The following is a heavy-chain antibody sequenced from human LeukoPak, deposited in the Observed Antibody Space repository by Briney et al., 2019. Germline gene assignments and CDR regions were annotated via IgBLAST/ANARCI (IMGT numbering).Heavy chain of an antibody. J-gene: IGHJ3*02. CDR1: GGTLSNA. Sequence: ASVKVSCKVSGGTLSNAISWVRQAPGQGLEWMGGIIPIFGTTNYAQKFQGRVTITADKSTSTAYMELSSLRSEDTAVYYCAREGSSSLNDAFDIWGQGTMVTVSS. D-gene: IGHD6-13*01. CDR3: AREGSSSLNDAFDI. CDR2: IIPIFGTT. V-gene: IGHV1-69*06.